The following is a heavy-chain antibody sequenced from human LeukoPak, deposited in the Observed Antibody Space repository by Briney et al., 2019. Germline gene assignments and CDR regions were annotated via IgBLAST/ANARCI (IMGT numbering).Heavy chain of an antibody. J-gene: IGHJ6*02. CDR2: IIPILGIA. D-gene: IGHD1-1*01. Sequence: AVKVSCKASGGTFSSYAISWVRQAPGQGREWMGRIIPILGIANYAQKFQGRVTITADKSTSTAYMELSSLRSEDTAVYYCARDGTTGTTYYYYGMDVWGQGTTVTVSS. CDR3: ARDGTTGTTYYYYGMDV. V-gene: IGHV1-69*04. CDR1: GGTFSSYA.